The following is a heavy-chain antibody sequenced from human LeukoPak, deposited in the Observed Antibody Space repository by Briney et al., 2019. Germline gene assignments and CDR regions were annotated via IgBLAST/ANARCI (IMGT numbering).Heavy chain of an antibody. J-gene: IGHJ6*02. CDR1: GSTVSSNY. Sequence: GGSLRLSCAASGSTVSSNYMSWVRQAPGKGLEWVSVIYSGGSTYYADSVKGRFTISRDNSKNTLYLQMNSLGAEDTAVYYCARDLGYYGMDVWGQGTTVTVSS. D-gene: IGHD7-27*01. V-gene: IGHV3-53*01. CDR2: IYSGGST. CDR3: ARDLGYYGMDV.